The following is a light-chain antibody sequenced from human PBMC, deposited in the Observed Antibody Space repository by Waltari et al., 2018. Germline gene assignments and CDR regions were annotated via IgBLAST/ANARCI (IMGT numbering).Light chain of an antibody. CDR2: GAS. Sequence: ELVMTQSPATLSVSPGERATLSCRASQSVSSNLAWYQQKPGQAPRLLIFGASTRATGIPARFSGSGSGTDFTLKISRVEAEDVGVYYCMQALQTPMYTFGQGTKLEIK. V-gene: IGKV3-15*01. J-gene: IGKJ2*01. CDR3: MQALQTPMYT. CDR1: QSVSSN.